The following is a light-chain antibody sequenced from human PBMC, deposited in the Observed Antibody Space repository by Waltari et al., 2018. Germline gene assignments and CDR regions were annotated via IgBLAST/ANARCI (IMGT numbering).Light chain of an antibody. Sequence: DIVMTQSPDSLAVSLGARATIKCKSSQSVYYNSKNNKYLAWYQQKVGQPPKLLIYWASTRESGVTYRFSGSGSVTDLTLTITHPQAEDVAVYYCQQYATTPFTFGQGTKLEIK. V-gene: IGKV4-1*01. CDR2: WAS. CDR1: QSVYYNSKNNKY. J-gene: IGKJ2*01. CDR3: QQYATTPFT.